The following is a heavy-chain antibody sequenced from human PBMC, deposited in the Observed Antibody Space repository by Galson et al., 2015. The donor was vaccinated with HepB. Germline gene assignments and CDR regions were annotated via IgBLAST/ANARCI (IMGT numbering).Heavy chain of an antibody. CDR1: GGSISSSSYY. V-gene: IGHV4-31*03. Sequence: TLSLTCTVSGGSISSSSYYWSWIRQHPGKGLEWIGYIYYSGSTYYNPSLKSRVTISVDTSKNQFSLKLSSVTAADTAVYYCAVAADIVVVPAAMSWARDWFDPWGQGTLVTVSS. J-gene: IGHJ5*02. D-gene: IGHD2-2*01. CDR3: AVAADIVVVPAAMSWARDWFDP. CDR2: IYYSGST.